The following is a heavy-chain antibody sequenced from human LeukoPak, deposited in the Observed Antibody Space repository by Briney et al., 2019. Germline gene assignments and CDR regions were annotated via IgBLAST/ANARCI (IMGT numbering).Heavy chain of an antibody. CDR1: GFTVSSNY. V-gene: IGHV3-53*01. Sequence: GGSLRLSCAGSGFTVSSNYMSWVRQGPVKGLEWVSFIYSGGNTHYSDSVKGRFTISRDNSKNTLYLQMNSLRAEDTAVYYCARRAGEYSHPYDYWGQGTLVTVSS. CDR2: IYSGGNT. CDR3: ARRAGEYSHPYDY. J-gene: IGHJ4*02. D-gene: IGHD4-17*01.